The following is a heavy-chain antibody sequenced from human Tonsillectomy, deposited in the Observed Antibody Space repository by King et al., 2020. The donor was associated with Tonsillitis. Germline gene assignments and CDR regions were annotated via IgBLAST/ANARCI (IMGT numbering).Heavy chain of an antibody. D-gene: IGHD6-19*01. CDR2: ISYDGSNK. Sequence: HVQLVESGGGVVQPGRSLTLSCAASGFTFSSYGMHWVRQAPGKGLEWVAVISYDGSNKFYADSVKGRFTISRDNSKNTLYLQMNTLRAEDTAVYYCAIGGAGVNSSGWDLDYWGQGTLVTVSS. CDR1: GFTFSSYG. CDR3: AIGGAGVNSSGWDLDY. V-gene: IGHV3-30*03. J-gene: IGHJ4*02.